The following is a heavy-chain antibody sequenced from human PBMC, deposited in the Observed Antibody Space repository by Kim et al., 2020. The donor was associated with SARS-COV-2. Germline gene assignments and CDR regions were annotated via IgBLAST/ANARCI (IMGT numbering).Heavy chain of an antibody. D-gene: IGHD3-3*01. Sequence: ASVKVSCKASGYTFTSYGISWVRQAPGQGLEWMGWISAYNGNTNYAQKLQGRVTMTTDTSTSTAYMELRSLRSDDTAVYYCARGGEVLRFLEWLEFAEYFQHWGQGTLVTVSS. CDR1: GYTFTSYG. V-gene: IGHV1-18*01. J-gene: IGHJ1*01. CDR3: ARGGEVLRFLEWLEFAEYFQH. CDR2: ISAYNGNT.